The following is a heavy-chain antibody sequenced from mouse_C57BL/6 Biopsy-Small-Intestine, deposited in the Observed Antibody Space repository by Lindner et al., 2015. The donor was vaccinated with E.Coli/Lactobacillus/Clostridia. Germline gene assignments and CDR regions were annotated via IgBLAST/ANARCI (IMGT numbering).Heavy chain of an antibody. J-gene: IGHJ3*01. CDR3: ATYGNPFAY. V-gene: IGHV1-54*01. CDR1: GYAFTNYL. D-gene: IGHD2-1*01. Sequence: QLQESGAELVRPGTSVKVSCKASGYAFTNYLIEWVKQRPGQGLEWIGVINPGSGGTNYNEKFKGKATLTADKSSSTAYMQLSSLTSEDSAVYFCATYGNPFAYWGQGTLVTISA. CDR2: INPGSGGT.